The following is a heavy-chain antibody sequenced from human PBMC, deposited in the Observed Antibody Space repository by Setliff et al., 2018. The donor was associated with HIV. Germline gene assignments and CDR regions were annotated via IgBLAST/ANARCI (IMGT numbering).Heavy chain of an antibody. V-gene: IGHV4-38-2*02. CDR3: ARRTIWGDAFDI. CDR2: VFHSGDT. D-gene: IGHD3-3*01. J-gene: IGHJ3*02. Sequence: KPSETLSLTCNVSGYSISSGFYWGWIRQPPGKGLEWIGNVFHSGDTDYNPSLKSRITMSVETSENQFSLRLTSVTAADTAVYYCARRTIWGDAFDIWGQGTMVTVSS. CDR1: GYSISSGFY.